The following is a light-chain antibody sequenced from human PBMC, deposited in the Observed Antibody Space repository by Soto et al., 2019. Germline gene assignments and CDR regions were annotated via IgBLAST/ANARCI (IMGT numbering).Light chain of an antibody. CDR1: QSVSATY. CDR3: QQYGNSPRT. V-gene: IGKV3-20*01. J-gene: IGKJ1*01. Sequence: EVVLTQSPGTLSLSPGERATLSCRASQSVSATYLAWYQQKLGQAPRLLIYGASSRATGIPDRFSGSGSGTDFTLTISRLEPEDFVVYYCQQYGNSPRTFGQGTKVEIK. CDR2: GAS.